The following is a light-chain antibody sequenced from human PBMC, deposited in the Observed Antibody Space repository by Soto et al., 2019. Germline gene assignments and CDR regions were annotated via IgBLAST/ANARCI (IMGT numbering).Light chain of an antibody. Sequence: EIVMTQSPATLSVSPGERATLSCRASQSVSSNLGWYQQKPGQAPRLLIYDASTRATGIPARFSGSGSGTEFTLTISGLQSEDFAVYYCQQYNNWPPWTFGQGTKVEIK. CDR1: QSVSSN. V-gene: IGKV3-15*01. CDR2: DAS. J-gene: IGKJ1*01. CDR3: QQYNNWPPWT.